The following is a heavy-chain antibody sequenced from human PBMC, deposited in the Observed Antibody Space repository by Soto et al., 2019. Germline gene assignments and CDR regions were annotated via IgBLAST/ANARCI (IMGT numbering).Heavy chain of an antibody. D-gene: IGHD2-15*01. V-gene: IGHV3-30-3*01. CDR2: ISYDGSNR. CDR1: GFTFSSYA. Sequence: GGSLRLSCAASGFTFSSYAMHWVRQAPGKGLEWVAVISYDGSNRYYADSVKGRFTISRDNSKNTLYLQMNSLRAEDTAVYYCARDHVVVAATFRASYYGMDVWGQGTTVTVSS. CDR3: ARDHVVVAATFRASYYGMDV. J-gene: IGHJ6*02.